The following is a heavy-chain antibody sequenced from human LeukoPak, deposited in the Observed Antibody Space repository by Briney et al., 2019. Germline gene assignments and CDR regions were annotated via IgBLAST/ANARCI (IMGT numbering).Heavy chain of an antibody. CDR2: ISSSSSYI. D-gene: IGHD3-16*01. CDR1: GFTFSSYS. V-gene: IGHV3-21*01. CDR3: ARDESSWGNAFDI. J-gene: IGHJ3*02. Sequence: PGGSLRLSCAASGFTFSSYSMNWVRQAPGKGLEWVSSISSSSSYIYYADSVKGRFTISRDNAKNSLYLQMNSLRAEDTAVYYCARDESSWGNAFDIWGQGTMVTVSS.